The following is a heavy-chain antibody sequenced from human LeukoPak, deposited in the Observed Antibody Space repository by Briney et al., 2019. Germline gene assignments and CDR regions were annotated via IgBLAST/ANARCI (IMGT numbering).Heavy chain of an antibody. Sequence: SETLSLTCAVYGGSFSGYYWSWIRQPPGKGLEWIGEINHSGSTNYNPSLKSRVTISVDTSKSQFSLKLSSVTAADTAVYYCARGPGKNIVVVPAAIIPDYYYYYGMDVWGQGTTVTVSS. D-gene: IGHD2-2*02. CDR2: INHSGST. V-gene: IGHV4-34*01. J-gene: IGHJ6*02. CDR1: GGSFSGYY. CDR3: ARGPGKNIVVVPAAIIPDYYYYYGMDV.